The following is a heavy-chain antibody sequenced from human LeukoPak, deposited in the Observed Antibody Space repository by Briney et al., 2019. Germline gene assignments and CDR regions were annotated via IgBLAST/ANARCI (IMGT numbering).Heavy chain of an antibody. CDR3: AKSNSRYQPWTLDI. J-gene: IGHJ3*02. Sequence: SETLSLTCTVSGYSISSGYYWSWIRQPPGKGLEWIGYIFYNEGTSYNPSLKSRVTISVDTSNNQLSLKVNSVTAADTAMYYCAKSNSRYQPWTLDIWGRGTMVTVSS. CDR1: GYSISSGYY. CDR2: IFYNEGT. D-gene: IGHD2-2*01. V-gene: IGHV4-61*01.